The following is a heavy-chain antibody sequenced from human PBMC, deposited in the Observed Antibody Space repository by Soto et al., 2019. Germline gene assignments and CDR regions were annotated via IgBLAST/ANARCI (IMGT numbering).Heavy chain of an antibody. V-gene: IGHV4-4*07. CDR3: VFYDNGGNGRVFAP. CDR2: IYTSGNT. CDR1: GGSISNYY. J-gene: IGHJ5*02. Sequence: SETLSLTCTVSGGSISNYYWSWIRQPAGKGLEWIGRIYTSGNTNYNPSLKGRVTMSVDMSKNQFSLKLSSVAAADTAVYYCVFYDNGGNGRVFAPPGQGTL. D-gene: IGHD4-17*01.